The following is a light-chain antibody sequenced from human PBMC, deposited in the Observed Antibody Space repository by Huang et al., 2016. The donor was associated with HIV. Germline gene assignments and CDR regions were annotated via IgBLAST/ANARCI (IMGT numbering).Light chain of an antibody. CDR1: QSVSSRY. Sequence: EIVLTQYPGTLSLSLGVRATLSCRASQSVSSRYLAWYQQKPAQAPRILIYGASYRATCIPDRVSGSGSGTEFTLDINILETENLTVYYCLQYGTSRIFTFGQGTRVDIK. CDR3: LQYGTSRIFT. J-gene: IGKJ3*01. CDR2: GAS. V-gene: IGKV3-20*01.